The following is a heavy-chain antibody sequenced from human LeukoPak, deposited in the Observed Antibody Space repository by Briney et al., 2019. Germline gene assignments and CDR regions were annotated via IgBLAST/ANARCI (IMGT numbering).Heavy chain of an antibody. J-gene: IGHJ4*02. CDR3: ASQPLWGTYY. V-gene: IGHV3-21*01. Sequence: PGRSLRLSYAASGFTFSSYSMVWVRQAPGRGLEWVSSISGSSSYISQANSVKGRFTISRDNAKNSLSLQMNSLRAEDTAVYYCASQPLWGTYYWGQGTLVTVSS. CDR1: GFTFSSYS. CDR2: ISGSSSYI. D-gene: IGHD3-16*01.